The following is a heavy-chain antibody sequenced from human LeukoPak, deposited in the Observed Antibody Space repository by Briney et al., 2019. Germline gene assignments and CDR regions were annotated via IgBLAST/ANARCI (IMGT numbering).Heavy chain of an antibody. Sequence: GGSLRLSCAASGFTFSDYYMSWIRQAPGKGLEWASYISSSSSYTNYADSVKGRFTISRDNAKNSLYLQMNSLRAEDTAVYYCASRSAGHFDYWGQGTLVTVSS. CDR1: GFTFSDYY. V-gene: IGHV3-11*03. CDR2: ISSSSSYT. CDR3: ASRSAGHFDY. J-gene: IGHJ4*02.